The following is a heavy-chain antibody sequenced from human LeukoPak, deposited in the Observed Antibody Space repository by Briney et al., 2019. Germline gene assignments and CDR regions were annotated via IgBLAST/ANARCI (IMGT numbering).Heavy chain of an antibody. D-gene: IGHD1-14*01. CDR2: IYTSGSS. CDR1: GASISSGNYY. V-gene: IGHV4-61*02. Sequence: SQTLSLTCTVSGASISSGNYYWTWIRQPAGKGLEWIGRIYTSGSSNYNPSLESRVTMSVDTSKSQISLKLTSVTAADTAVYYCARGQSGDRRYFDYWGQGTLVTVSS. J-gene: IGHJ4*02. CDR3: ARGQSGDRRYFDY.